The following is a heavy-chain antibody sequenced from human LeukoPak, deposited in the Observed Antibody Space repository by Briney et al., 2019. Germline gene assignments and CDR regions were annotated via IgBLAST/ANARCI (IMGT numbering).Heavy chain of an antibody. V-gene: IGHV3-23*01. J-gene: IGHJ4*02. Sequence: GGPLRLSCAASGFTFSSYAMSWVRQAPGKGLEWVSAISGSGGSTYYADSVKGRFTISRDNSKNTLYLQMNSLRAEDTAVYYCAKDRVKGYSGSYYDYWGQGTLVTVSS. D-gene: IGHD1-26*01. CDR2: ISGSGGST. CDR1: GFTFSSYA. CDR3: AKDRVKGYSGSYYDY.